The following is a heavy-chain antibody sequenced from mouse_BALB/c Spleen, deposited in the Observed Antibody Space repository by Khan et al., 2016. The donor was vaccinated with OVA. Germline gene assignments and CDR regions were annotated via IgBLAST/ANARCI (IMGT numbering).Heavy chain of an antibody. J-gene: IGHJ3*01. CDR1: GYTFTNYW. Sequence: QVQLQQSGAELVRPGASVKLSCEASGYTFTNYWVNWIKQSPEQGLAWIGRIDPYDSETHYNQNFKDKAILTVDKSYSTAYMQLSSLTSEDSAVYFCARNPFAYWGQGTLVTVSA. CDR3: ARNPFAY. CDR2: IDPYDSET. V-gene: IGHV1-52*01.